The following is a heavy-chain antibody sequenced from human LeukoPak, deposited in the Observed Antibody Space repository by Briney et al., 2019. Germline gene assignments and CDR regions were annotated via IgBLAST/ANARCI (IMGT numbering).Heavy chain of an antibody. CDR1: GYTFTSYD. Sequence: ASVKVSCKASGYTFTSYDINWVRQATGQGLEWMGWMNPNSGNTGYAQKFQGRVTMTRNTSISTAYMELSSLRSEDTAVYYCAREGYCTNGVCLDYWGQGTLVTVSS. CDR2: MNPNSGNT. D-gene: IGHD2-8*01. CDR3: AREGYCTNGVCLDY. V-gene: IGHV1-8*01. J-gene: IGHJ4*02.